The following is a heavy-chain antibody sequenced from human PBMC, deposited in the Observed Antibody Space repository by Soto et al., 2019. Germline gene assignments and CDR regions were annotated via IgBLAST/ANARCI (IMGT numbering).Heavy chain of an antibody. D-gene: IGHD2-15*01. V-gene: IGHV3-33*01. CDR2: IWYDGSNK. Sequence: QVQLVESGGGVVQPGRSLRLSCAASGFTFSSYGMHWVRQAPGKGLEWVAVIWYDGSNKYYADSVKCRFTISRDNAKNTLYLQMNSLRAEDTAVYYCARAYCSGGSCPPYYYGMDVWGQGTTVTVSS. J-gene: IGHJ6*02. CDR3: ARAYCSGGSCPPYYYGMDV. CDR1: GFTFSSYG.